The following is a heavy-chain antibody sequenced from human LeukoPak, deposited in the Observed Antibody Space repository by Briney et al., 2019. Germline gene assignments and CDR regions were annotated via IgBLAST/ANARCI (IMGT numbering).Heavy chain of an antibody. CDR1: GGSISSYY. CDR2: IYYSGST. V-gene: IGHV4-59*01. D-gene: IGHD3-10*01. J-gene: IGHJ4*02. CDR3: ARDRGAATFGY. Sequence: PSETLSLTCTVSGGSISSYYWSWIRQPPGKGLEWIGYIYYSGSTNYNPSLKSRVTISVDTSKNQFSLKLSSETAADTAVYYCARDRGAATFGYWGQGTLVTVSS.